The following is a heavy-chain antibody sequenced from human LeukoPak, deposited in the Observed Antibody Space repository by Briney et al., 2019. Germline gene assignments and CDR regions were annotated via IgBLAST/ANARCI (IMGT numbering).Heavy chain of an antibody. Sequence: SETLSLTCTVSGPSISSSSYYWSWIRQPPGKGLEWIGYIYYSGSTNYNPSLKSRVTISVDTSKNQFSLKLSSVTAADTAVYYCARHGHVLRYFDWLLDYWGQGTLVTVSS. J-gene: IGHJ4*02. CDR1: GPSISSSSYY. D-gene: IGHD3-9*01. CDR3: ARHGHVLRYFDWLLDY. CDR2: IYYSGST. V-gene: IGHV4-61*05.